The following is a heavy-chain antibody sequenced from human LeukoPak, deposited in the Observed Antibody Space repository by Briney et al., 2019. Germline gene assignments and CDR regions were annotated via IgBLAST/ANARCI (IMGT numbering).Heavy chain of an antibody. CDR2: FYPGDSDT. D-gene: IGHD6-13*01. J-gene: IGHJ3*02. Sequence: GESLKISCKGSGYSFTSYWIGWVPQLPGKGLEWMGIFYPGDSDTRYSPSFQGQVTISADKSISTAYLQWSSLKASDTAMYYCARRRTSGYSSSWYIEAFDIWGQGTMVTVSS. CDR3: ARRRTSGYSSSWYIEAFDI. V-gene: IGHV5-51*01. CDR1: GYSFTSYW.